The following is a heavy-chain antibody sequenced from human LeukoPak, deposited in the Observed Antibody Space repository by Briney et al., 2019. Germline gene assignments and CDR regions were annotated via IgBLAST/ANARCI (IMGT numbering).Heavy chain of an antibody. CDR3: ARVAAELRYFDWSRYYYYGMDV. J-gene: IGHJ6*02. CDR2: ISDSGGST. CDR1: GFTFSSYA. D-gene: IGHD3-9*01. Sequence: PGGSLRLSCAASGFTFSSYAMSWVRQAPGKGLEWVSAISDSGGSTYYADSVKGRFTISRDNSKNTLYLQMNSLRAEDTAVYYCARVAAELRYFDWSRYYYYGMDVWGQGTTVTVSS. V-gene: IGHV3-23*01.